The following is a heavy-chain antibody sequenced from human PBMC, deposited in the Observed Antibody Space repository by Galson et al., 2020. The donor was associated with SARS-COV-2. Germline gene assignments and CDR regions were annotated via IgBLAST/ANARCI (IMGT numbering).Heavy chain of an antibody. D-gene: IGHD3-22*01. CDR1: GFIFSSYA. V-gene: IGHV3-30-3*01. CDR3: ARDYYDSSGYYNNWFDP. Sequence: GESLKISCAASGFIFSSYAMHWVRQAPGKGLEWVAVISYDGSNKYYADSVKGRFTISRDNSKNTLYLQMNSLRAEDTAVYYCARDYYDSSGYYNNWFDPWGQGTLVTVSS. J-gene: IGHJ5*02. CDR2: ISYDGSNK.